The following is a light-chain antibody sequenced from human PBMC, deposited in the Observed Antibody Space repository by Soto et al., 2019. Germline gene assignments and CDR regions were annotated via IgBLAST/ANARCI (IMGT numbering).Light chain of an antibody. Sequence: DIQMTQSPSSLSASVGDRVTITCQASQDINNYLNWLQQKPGEAPKVLIYDASTLETGVPSRFSGRGSGTDSTFTINSLQPEDFATYYCQQYDNLPPYTFGQGTKLEIK. CDR1: QDINNY. V-gene: IGKV1-33*01. CDR3: QQYDNLPPYT. CDR2: DAS. J-gene: IGKJ2*01.